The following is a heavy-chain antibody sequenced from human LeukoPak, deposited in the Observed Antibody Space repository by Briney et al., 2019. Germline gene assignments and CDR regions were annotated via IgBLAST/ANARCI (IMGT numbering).Heavy chain of an antibody. Sequence: WASVTVSCTASGYTFTSYGISWVRQAPGQGLEWMGWISAYNGNTNYAQKLQGRVTMTTDTSTSTAYMELRSLRSDDTAVYYCARDLVTYYYDSSGYSLDYWGQGTLVTVSS. D-gene: IGHD3-22*01. V-gene: IGHV1-18*01. J-gene: IGHJ4*02. CDR3: ARDLVTYYYDSSGYSLDY. CDR2: ISAYNGNT. CDR1: GYTFTSYG.